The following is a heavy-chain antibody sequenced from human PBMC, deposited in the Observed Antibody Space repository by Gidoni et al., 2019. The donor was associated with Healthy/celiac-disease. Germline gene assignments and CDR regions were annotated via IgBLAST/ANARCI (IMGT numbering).Heavy chain of an antibody. Sequence: QGQLQQWGAGLLKPAETLSLTCAVYGGSVSGYNWSWIRQPPGKGLEWLGEINHGGSTNYNPSLKSRVTISVDTSKNQFSLKLSSVTAADTAVYYCARDPRYSRYCSGGSCLGYFDLWCRGTLVTVSS. CDR1: GGSVSGYN. J-gene: IGHJ2*01. CDR2: INHGGST. CDR3: ARDPRYSRYCSGGSCLGYFDL. D-gene: IGHD2-15*01. V-gene: IGHV4-34*01.